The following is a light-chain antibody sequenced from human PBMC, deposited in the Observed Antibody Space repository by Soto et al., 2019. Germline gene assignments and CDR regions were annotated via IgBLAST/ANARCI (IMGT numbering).Light chain of an antibody. J-gene: IGLJ1*01. CDR1: STDIGAYNY. V-gene: IGLV2-14*01. Sequence: LTHPASVSGSPGQTITISCTGTSTDIGAYNYVPWYQRHPGKAPKLLIYEVTNRPSGVSNRFSGSKSGNTASLTISGLQAEDEANYYCNSYTTLSNRVFGTGTKVTVL. CDR3: NSYTTLSNRV. CDR2: EVT.